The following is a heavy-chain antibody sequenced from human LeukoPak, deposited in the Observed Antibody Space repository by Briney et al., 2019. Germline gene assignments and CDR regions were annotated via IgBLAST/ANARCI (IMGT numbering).Heavy chain of an antibody. J-gene: IGHJ2*01. CDR3: ARGGYFDL. CDR1: GGSISSYY. Sequence: PSETLSLTCTVSGGSISSYYWSWIRQPPGKGLEWIGEINHSGRTNYNPSLNRRVTVSVDTSKNQFSLKLRSLTAADTAVYYCARGGYFDLWGRGTLVTVSS. V-gene: IGHV4-34*01. CDR2: INHSGRT.